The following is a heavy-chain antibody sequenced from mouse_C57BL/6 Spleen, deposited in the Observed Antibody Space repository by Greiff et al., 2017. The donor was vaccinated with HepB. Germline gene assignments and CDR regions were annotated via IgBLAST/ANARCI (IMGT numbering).Heavy chain of an antibody. V-gene: IGHV5-17*01. CDR2: ISSGSSTI. J-gene: IGHJ3*01. D-gene: IGHD1-1*01. Sequence: EVHLVESGGGLVKPGGSLKLSCAASGFTFSDYGMHWVRQAPEKGLEWVAYISSGSSTIYYADTVKGRFTISRDNAKNTLFLQMTSLRSEDTAMYYRARPYYYGSSSWFAYWGQGTLVTVSA. CDR1: GFTFSDYG. CDR3: ARPYYYGSSSWFAY.